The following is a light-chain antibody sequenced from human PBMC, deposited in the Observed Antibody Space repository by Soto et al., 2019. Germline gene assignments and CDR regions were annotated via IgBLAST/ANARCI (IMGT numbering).Light chain of an antibody. J-gene: IGLJ2*01. CDR1: SSNIGNNY. CDR3: GTWDSSLGAGNVV. CDR2: DNN. V-gene: IGLV1-51*01. Sequence: QSVLTQPPSVSAAPGQKVTISCSGSSSNIGNNYVSWYQQLPGTAPKLLIYDNNKRPSGIPDRFSGSKSGTSATLGITGLQTGDEADYYCGTWDSSLGAGNVVFGGGTKLTVL.